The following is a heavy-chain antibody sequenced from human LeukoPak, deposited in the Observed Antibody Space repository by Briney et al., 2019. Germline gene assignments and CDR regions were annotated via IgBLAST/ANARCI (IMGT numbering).Heavy chain of an antibody. D-gene: IGHD3-22*01. J-gene: IGHJ4*02. CDR3: ARDSHPYYDSSGYYYPHKA. CDR1: GYTFTSYY. V-gene: IGHV1-46*01. CDR2: INPSGGST. Sequence: ASVKVSCKASGYTFTSYYMHWVRQAPGQGLEWMGIINPSGGSTSYAQKFQGRVTMTRDTSTSTVYMELSSLRSEDTAVYYCARDSHPYYDSSGYYYPHKAWGQGTLVTVSS.